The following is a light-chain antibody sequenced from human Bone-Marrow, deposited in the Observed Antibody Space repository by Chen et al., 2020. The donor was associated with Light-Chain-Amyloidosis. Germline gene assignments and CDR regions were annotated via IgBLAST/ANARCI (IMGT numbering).Light chain of an antibody. CDR2: DDS. V-gene: IGLV3-21*02. CDR3: QVWDRSSDRPV. CDR1: NIGSTS. J-gene: IGLJ3*02. Sequence: SYVLTQPSSVSVAPGQTATLACGGNNIGSTSVHWYQQKPGQAPLLVVYDDSDRPSGIPERLSGSNSGNTDTLTISRVEAGDEADYYCQVWDRSSDRPVFGGGTKLTVL.